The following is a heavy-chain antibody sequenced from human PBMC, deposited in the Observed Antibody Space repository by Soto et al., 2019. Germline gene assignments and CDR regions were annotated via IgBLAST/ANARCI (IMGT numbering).Heavy chain of an antibody. V-gene: IGHV3-7*03. Sequence: EVQLVESGGGLVQPGGSLRLSCVVSGFTFSSYWMNWVRQAPGKGLEWVANIKQDGSETHYVDSVKGRFTISRDNAKNSLYLQRNSLRAEDTAVYYCVRGTPTPGLDYWGQGTLVTVSS. D-gene: IGHD1-7*01. CDR3: VRGTPTPGLDY. CDR1: GFTFSSYW. CDR2: IKQDGSET. J-gene: IGHJ4*02.